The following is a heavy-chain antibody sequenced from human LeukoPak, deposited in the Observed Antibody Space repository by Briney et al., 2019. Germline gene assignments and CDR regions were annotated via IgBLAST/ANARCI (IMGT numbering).Heavy chain of an antibody. Sequence: SETLSLTCTVSGGSISSYYWSWIRQPPGKGLEWIGYIYYSGSTNYNPSLKSRVTISVDTSKNQFSLKLSSVTAADTAVYYCARGREELVVPAYYFDYWGQGTLVTVSS. J-gene: IGHJ4*02. CDR3: ARGREELVVPAYYFDY. V-gene: IGHV4-59*12. CDR2: IYYSGST. CDR1: GGSISSYY. D-gene: IGHD2-2*01.